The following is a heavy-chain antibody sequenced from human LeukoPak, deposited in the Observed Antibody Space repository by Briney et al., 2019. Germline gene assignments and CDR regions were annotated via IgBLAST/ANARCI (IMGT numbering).Heavy chain of an antibody. CDR3: ARGASIAAASFDY. CDR2: IYYSGST. Sequence: SETLSLTCTVSGGSISSSSYYWGWIRQPPGKGLEWIGYIYYSGSTNYNPSLKSRVTISVDTSKNQFSLKLSSVTAADTAVYYCARGASIAAASFDYWGQGTLVTVSS. V-gene: IGHV4-61*05. CDR1: GGSISSSSYY. J-gene: IGHJ4*02. D-gene: IGHD6-13*01.